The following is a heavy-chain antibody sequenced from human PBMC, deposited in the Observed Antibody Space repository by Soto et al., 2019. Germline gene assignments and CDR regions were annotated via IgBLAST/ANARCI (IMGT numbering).Heavy chain of an antibody. V-gene: IGHV3-7*01. J-gene: IGHJ5*02. CDR2: KKQDGSEE. CDR1: GFSISRYW. Sequence: PGGSLRLSCAASGFSISRYWMSWVRQAPGKGLEWVADKKQDGSEEYYVDSVKGRFTVSRDNAKNSVYLQLTSLRVEDTALYYCARGGSSYGTGIEHWGQGALVTVSS. D-gene: IGHD5-18*01. CDR3: ARGGSSYGTGIEH.